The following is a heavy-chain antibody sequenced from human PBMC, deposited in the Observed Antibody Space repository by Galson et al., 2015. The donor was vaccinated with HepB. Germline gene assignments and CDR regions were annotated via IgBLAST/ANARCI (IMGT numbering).Heavy chain of an antibody. D-gene: IGHD3-10*01. CDR3: ASMPPYGSGWGMDV. Sequence: SVKVSCKASGGTFSSYAISWVRQAPGQGLERMGGIIPIFGTANYAQKFQGRVTITADESTSTAYMELSSLRSEDTAVYYCASMPPYGSGWGMDVWGQGTTVTVSS. CDR1: GGTFSSYA. J-gene: IGHJ6*02. V-gene: IGHV1-69*13. CDR2: IIPIFGTA.